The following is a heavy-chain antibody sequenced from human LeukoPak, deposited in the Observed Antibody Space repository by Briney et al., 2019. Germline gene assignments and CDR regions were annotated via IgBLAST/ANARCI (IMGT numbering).Heavy chain of an antibody. CDR2: IYYSGST. V-gene: IGHV4-39*01. CDR1: GGSITSSSYY. Sequence: SETLSLTCTVSGGSITSSSYYWGWIRQPPGKGLEWIGSIYYSGSTYYNPSLKSRVTISVDTSKNQFSLKLSSVTAADTAVYYCARRNSSSWDNAFDIWGQGTMVTVSS. J-gene: IGHJ3*02. CDR3: ARRNSSSWDNAFDI. D-gene: IGHD6-13*01.